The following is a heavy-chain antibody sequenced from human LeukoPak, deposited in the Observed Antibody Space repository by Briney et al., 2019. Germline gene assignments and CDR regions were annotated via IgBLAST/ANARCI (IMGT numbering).Heavy chain of an antibody. CDR3: ARAGYSSGGSWYPGAFDY. Sequence: ASVKVSCKASGYTFTNYGFTWVRQAPGQGLEWMGWIGGGNGHTNYAQNFQGRVTMTTETSTSTAYMELRSLRSDDTAVYYCARAGYSSGGSWYPGAFDYWGQGTLVTVSS. J-gene: IGHJ4*02. CDR1: GYTFTNYG. V-gene: IGHV1-18*01. D-gene: IGHD2-15*01. CDR2: IGGGNGHT.